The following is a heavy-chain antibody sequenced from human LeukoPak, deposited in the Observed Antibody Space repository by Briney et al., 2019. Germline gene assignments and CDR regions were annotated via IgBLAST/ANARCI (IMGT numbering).Heavy chain of an antibody. CDR1: GGSISSYY. V-gene: IGHV4-59*01. Sequence: PSETLSLTCTVSGGSISSYYWSWIRQPPGMGLEWIGYIYYSGSTNYNPSLRSRVTISVDTSKNQFSLKLSSVTAADTAVYYCARGPLPDYYDSSGSLDYWGQGTLVTVSS. D-gene: IGHD3-22*01. CDR2: IYYSGST. J-gene: IGHJ4*02. CDR3: ARGPLPDYYDSSGSLDY.